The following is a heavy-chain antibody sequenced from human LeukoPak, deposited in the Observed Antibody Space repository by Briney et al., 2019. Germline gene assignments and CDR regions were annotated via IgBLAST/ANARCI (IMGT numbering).Heavy chain of an antibody. CDR3: ARITFSTIVDY. Sequence: SETLSLTCTVSGGSISSYYWSWIRQPPGKGLEWIGYIYYSGSTNNNPSLKSRVTISVDTSKNQFSLKLSSVTAADTAVYYCARITFSTIVDYWGQGTLVTVSS. CDR1: GGSISSYY. CDR2: IYYSGST. V-gene: IGHV4-59*01. J-gene: IGHJ4*02. D-gene: IGHD1-20*01.